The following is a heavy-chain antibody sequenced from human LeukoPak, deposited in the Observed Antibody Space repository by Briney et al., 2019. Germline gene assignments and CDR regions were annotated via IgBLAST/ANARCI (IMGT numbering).Heavy chain of an antibody. CDR3: ARDAAYGYDRFDY. J-gene: IGHJ4*02. CDR1: GFTFSSYW. D-gene: IGHD5-18*01. CDR2: IKEDGSDK. V-gene: IGHV3-7*01. Sequence: PGGSLRLSCAASGFTFSSYWMSWVRQAPGKGLEWVANIKEDGSDKDYVESMKGRFIISRDNAKNSVYLQMNSLRVEDTAVYYCARDAAYGYDRFDYWGQGTQVTVSS.